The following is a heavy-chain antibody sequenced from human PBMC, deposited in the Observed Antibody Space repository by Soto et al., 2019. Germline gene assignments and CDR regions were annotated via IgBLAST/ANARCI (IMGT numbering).Heavy chain of an antibody. V-gene: IGHV3-48*02. D-gene: IGHD6-6*01. CDR3: ARGAARRTGPFDY. CDR2: ISSSSSTI. CDR1: GFTFSSYS. Sequence: PGGSLRLSCAASGFTFSSYSMNWVRQAPGKGLEWVSYISSSSSTIYYADSVKGRFTISRDNAKNSLYLQMSSLRDEDTAVYYCARGAARRTGPFDYWGQGTLVTVSS. J-gene: IGHJ4*02.